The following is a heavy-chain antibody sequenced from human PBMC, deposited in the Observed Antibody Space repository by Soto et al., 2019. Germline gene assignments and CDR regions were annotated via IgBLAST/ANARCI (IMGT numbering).Heavy chain of an antibody. V-gene: IGHV3-72*01. CDR2: TRNKANSYTT. Sequence: EVQLVESGGGLVQPGGSLRLSCAASGFTLSDHYMDWVRQAPGKGLEWVARTRNKANSYTTEYAASAKGRFTISRDESKDSLYLQLNSLKTEDTAVYYCARVRYSSGWALDYWGQGTLVTVSS. CDR3: ARVRYSSGWALDY. CDR1: GFTLSDHY. D-gene: IGHD6-19*01. J-gene: IGHJ4*02.